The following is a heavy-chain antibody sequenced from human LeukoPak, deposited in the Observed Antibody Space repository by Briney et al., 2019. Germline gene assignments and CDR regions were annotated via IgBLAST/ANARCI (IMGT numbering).Heavy chain of an antibody. CDR3: VRHFGPDAFDI. V-gene: IGHV3-7*03. Sequence: GALRLSCAASGFTFDLSWMSWVRQAPGKGLECVANMKPDGSEIYYVDSVRGRFTVSRDNAKNSLSLQMTSLRAEDTALFFCVRHFGPDAFDIWGQGTMVTVSS. J-gene: IGHJ3*02. D-gene: IGHD3-3*01. CDR1: GFTFDLSW. CDR2: MKPDGSEI.